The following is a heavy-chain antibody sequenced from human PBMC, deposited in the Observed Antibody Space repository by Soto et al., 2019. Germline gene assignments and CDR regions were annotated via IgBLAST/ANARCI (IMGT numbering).Heavy chain of an antibody. CDR1: GFTFSSYP. D-gene: IGHD1-26*01. Sequence: GGSLRLSCAASGFTFSSYPMHWVRQAPGKGLEWLAIISYDGNNHFYANSVGGRFTISRDNSKSTLFLQMDNLRPEDTAVYYCARDPKTSCGRRWAFNYLVSWGQGTLVTVS. V-gene: IGHV3-30-3*01. CDR2: ISYDGNNH. CDR3: ARDPKTSCGRRWAFNYLVS. J-gene: IGHJ4*02.